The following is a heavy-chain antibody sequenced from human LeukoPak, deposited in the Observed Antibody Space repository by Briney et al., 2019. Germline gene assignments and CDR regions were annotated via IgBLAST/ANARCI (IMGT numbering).Heavy chain of an antibody. CDR3: ARSGSHDY. Sequence: GGSLRLSCAASGFXLSDYYISWIRHAPGKGLEWVSYISSSSSYTNYAGSVKGRFTISRDNAKNPLYLQMNSLRADDTAVYYCARSGSHDYWGQGTLVTVSS. J-gene: IGHJ4*02. CDR1: GFXLSDYY. D-gene: IGHD1-26*01. CDR2: ISSSSSYT. V-gene: IGHV3-11*03.